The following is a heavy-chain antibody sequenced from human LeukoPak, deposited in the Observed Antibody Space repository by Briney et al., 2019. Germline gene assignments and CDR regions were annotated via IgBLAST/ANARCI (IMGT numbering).Heavy chain of an antibody. CDR3: ARDQEGFDY. V-gene: IGHV1-46*01. Sequence: EASVKVSCKASGYTFTSNYIHWVRQAPGQGLEWMGMIYPRDGSTSYAQKFQGRVTVTRDTSTSTVHMELSGLRSEDTAVYYCARDQEGFDYWGHGTLVTVSS. CDR1: GYTFTSNY. CDR2: IYPRDGST. J-gene: IGHJ4*01.